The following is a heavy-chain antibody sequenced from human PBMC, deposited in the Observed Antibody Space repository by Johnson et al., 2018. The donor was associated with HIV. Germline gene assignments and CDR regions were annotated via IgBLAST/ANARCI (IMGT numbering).Heavy chain of an antibody. J-gene: IGHJ3*02. Sequence: QVQLVESGGGLVQPGGSLRLSCAASGFTFSSYWMSWVRQAPGKGLEWVAFIRSEGTKKYYEAFVKGRFSISRDNSKNTLYLQMNSLRAEDTAVYYCARAGRWSGDTFDIWGQGTMVTVSS. V-gene: IGHV3-30*02. D-gene: IGHD3-10*01. CDR3: ARAGRWSGDTFDI. CDR2: IRSEGTKK. CDR1: GFTFSSYW.